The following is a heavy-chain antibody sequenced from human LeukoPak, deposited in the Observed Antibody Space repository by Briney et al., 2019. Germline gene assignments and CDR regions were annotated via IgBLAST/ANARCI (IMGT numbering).Heavy chain of an antibody. D-gene: IGHD6-13*01. V-gene: IGHV3-48*03. Sequence: PGGSLRLSCAASGFTFNVYDMNWVRLLPGKGLEWVSYISHSGNTIYYADPVKGRFTISRDNAKNSLYLQMNSLRAEDTAVYYCSREDASSQDYWGQGTLVTVSS. CDR2: ISHSGNTI. CDR3: SREDASSQDY. CDR1: GFTFNVYD. J-gene: IGHJ4*02.